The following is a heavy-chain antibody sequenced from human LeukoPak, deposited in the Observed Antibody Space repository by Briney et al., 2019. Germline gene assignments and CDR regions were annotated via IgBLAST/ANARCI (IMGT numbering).Heavy chain of an antibody. D-gene: IGHD7-27*01. CDR1: GLTFSSHA. V-gene: IGHV3-23*01. CDR3: AKTPASDFWGPFDY. CDR2: ISGGGDDT. J-gene: IGHJ4*02. Sequence: PGGSLRLSCAASGLTFSSHAMNRVRQAPGRGLEWVSYISGGGDDTHYADSVRGRFTVSRDNSKNTLFLLMSSLKDEDTAFYYCAKTPASDFWGPFDYWGQGTLVSVSS.